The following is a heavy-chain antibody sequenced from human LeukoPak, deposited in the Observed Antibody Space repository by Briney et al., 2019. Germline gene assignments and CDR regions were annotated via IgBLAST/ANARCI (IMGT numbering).Heavy chain of an antibody. D-gene: IGHD5-18*01. CDR2: ITASGLST. J-gene: IGHJ4*02. CDR3: AKSEVETAMVGDY. V-gene: IGHV3-23*01. Sequence: GGSLRLSCAASGFTFASYAMSWVRQAPGKGLEWVSVITASGLSTYYADSVKGRFTISRDNSKNTLFLQMNSLRAEDTAVYYCAKSEVETAMVGDYWGQGTLVAVSS. CDR1: GFTFASYA.